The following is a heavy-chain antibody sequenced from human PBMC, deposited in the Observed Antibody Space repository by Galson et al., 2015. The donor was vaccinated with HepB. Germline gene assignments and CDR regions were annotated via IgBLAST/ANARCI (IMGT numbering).Heavy chain of an antibody. V-gene: IGHV1-18*01. D-gene: IGHD3-10*01. Sequence: QSGAEVKKPGESLKISCKGSGYIFTSYGISWVRQAPGQGLEWMGWITTYNGNTNYAQRLQGRVTMTTDTSTTTAYMELRSLRSDDTAVYYCATKGSKDFDYWGQGTLVTVSS. CDR3: ATKGSKDFDY. J-gene: IGHJ4*02. CDR1: GYIFTSYG. CDR2: ITTYNGNT.